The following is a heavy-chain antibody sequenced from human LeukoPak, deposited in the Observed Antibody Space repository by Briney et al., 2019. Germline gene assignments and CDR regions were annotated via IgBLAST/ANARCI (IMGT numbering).Heavy chain of an antibody. CDR2: ISSSSSYI. Sequence: PGGSLRLSCAASGFTFSSYSMNWVRQAPGKGLEWVSSISSSSSYIYYADSVKGRFTISRDNAKNSLYLQMNSLRAEDTAVYYCARTSAYCGGDCYRHFDYWGQGTLVTVSS. D-gene: IGHD2-21*02. CDR1: GFTFSSYS. V-gene: IGHV3-21*01. J-gene: IGHJ4*02. CDR3: ARTSAYCGGDCYRHFDY.